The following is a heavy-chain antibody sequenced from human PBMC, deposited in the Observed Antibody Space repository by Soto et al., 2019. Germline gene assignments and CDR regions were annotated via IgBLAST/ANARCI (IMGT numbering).Heavy chain of an antibody. Sequence: EVQLVESGGGLIQPGGSLRLSCAASGFTVSSNYMSWVRQAPGKGLEWVSLIYSGGNTYYADSVEGRFTITRDNSNNTLFLQLNSLRAEDTAVYYCARLPDYSYYYGMDVWGQGTTVTVSS. V-gene: IGHV3-53*01. CDR1: GFTVSSNY. J-gene: IGHJ6*02. CDR3: ARLPDYSYYYGMDV. CDR2: IYSGGNT.